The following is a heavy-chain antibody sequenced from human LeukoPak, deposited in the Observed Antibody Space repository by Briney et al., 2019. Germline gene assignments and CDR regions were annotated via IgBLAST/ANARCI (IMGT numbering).Heavy chain of an antibody. CDR1: GFTVSSNF. D-gene: IGHD6-19*01. CDR3: ARAPVVSQWLAGGYYFDY. CDR2: IYYSGST. V-gene: IGHV4-59*02. J-gene: IGHJ4*02. Sequence: PGGSLRLSCAASGFTVSSNFLSWIRQPPGKGLEWIGYIYYSGSTNYNPSLKSRVTISVDTSKNQFSLKLSSVTAADTAVYYCARAPVVSQWLAGGYYFDYWGQGTLVTVSS.